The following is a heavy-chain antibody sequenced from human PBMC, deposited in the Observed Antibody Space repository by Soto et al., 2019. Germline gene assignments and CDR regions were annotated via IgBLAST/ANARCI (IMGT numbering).Heavy chain of an antibody. CDR3: AKNTNEGWSLGLYYYYGMDV. J-gene: IGHJ6*02. V-gene: IGHV3-23*01. D-gene: IGHD2-21*01. CDR1: GFTFSGYA. CDR2: ISGSGGST. Sequence: GGSLRLSCAASGFTFSGYAMSWVCQATGKGLEWVSAISGSGGSTYYADSVKGRFTISRDNSKNTLYLQMNSLRAEDTAVYYCAKNTNEGWSLGLYYYYGMDVWGQGTTVTVSS.